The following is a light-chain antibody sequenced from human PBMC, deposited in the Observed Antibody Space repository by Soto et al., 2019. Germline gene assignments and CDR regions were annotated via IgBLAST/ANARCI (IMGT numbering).Light chain of an antibody. CDR3: ASYAGTKLFV. Sequence: QSVLTQPPSASGSPGQSLTISSTGTSSDVGFYNFVSWYQQRPGKAPKLVIYEVTKRPSGVPDRFSGSKSGSTASLTVSGLQADDEADYYCASYAGTKLFVFGSGTKVTVL. J-gene: IGLJ1*01. CDR2: EVT. CDR1: SSDVGFYNF. V-gene: IGLV2-8*01.